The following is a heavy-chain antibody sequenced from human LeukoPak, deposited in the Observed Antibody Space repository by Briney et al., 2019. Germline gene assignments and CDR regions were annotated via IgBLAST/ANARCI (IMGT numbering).Heavy chain of an antibody. Sequence: SETLSLTCTVSRGSISSSSYYWGWIRQPPGKGLEWIGSIYYSGSTYHNPSLKSPVTISVDTSKNQFSLKLSSVTAADTAVYYCARVPVAAAGIIGGMDVWGQGTTVTVSS. CDR1: RGSISSSSYY. V-gene: IGHV4-39*07. CDR3: ARVPVAAAGIIGGMDV. CDR2: IYYSGST. D-gene: IGHD6-13*01. J-gene: IGHJ6*02.